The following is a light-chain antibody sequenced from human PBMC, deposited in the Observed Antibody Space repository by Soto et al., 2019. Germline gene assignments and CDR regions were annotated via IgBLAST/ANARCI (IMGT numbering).Light chain of an antibody. CDR3: GAWDSTLKNLV. CDR2: DNN. Sequence: QSVLTQPPSVSAAPGQKVTISCSGSASNIGNSYVSWYRLLPGTAPRLLIYDNNLRPSGIPDRFSGSKSGTSAALDISALQTGDEADYYCGAWDSTLKNLVFGGGTKLTVL. V-gene: IGLV1-51*01. CDR1: ASNIGNSY. J-gene: IGLJ3*02.